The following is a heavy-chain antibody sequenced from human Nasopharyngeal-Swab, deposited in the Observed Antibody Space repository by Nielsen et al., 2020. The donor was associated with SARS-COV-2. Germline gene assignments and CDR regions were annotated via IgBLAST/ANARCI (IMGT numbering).Heavy chain of an antibody. CDR2: IYYSGST. CDR3: ARLGIAARWGY. D-gene: IGHD6-6*01. V-gene: IGHV4-39*01. Sequence: SETLSLTCTVSGGSISSSSYYGGWIRQPPGKGLEWIGSIYYSGSTYYNPSLKSRVTISVDTSKNQFSLKLSSGTAADTAVYYCARLGIAARWGYWGQGTLVTVSS. J-gene: IGHJ4*02. CDR1: GGSISSSSYY.